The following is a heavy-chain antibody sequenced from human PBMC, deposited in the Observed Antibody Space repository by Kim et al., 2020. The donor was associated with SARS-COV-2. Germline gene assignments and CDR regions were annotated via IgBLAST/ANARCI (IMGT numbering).Heavy chain of an antibody. D-gene: IGHD6-6*01. Sequence: GGSLRLSCAASGFTFSDHYMDWVRQAPGKGLEWVGRTRNKANSYTTEYAASVKGRFTISRDDSKNSLYLQMNSLKTEDTAVYYCARPGQLGPGYWGQGTLVTVSS. CDR2: TRNKANSYTT. J-gene: IGHJ4*02. CDR3: ARPGQLGPGY. CDR1: GFTFSDHY. V-gene: IGHV3-72*01.